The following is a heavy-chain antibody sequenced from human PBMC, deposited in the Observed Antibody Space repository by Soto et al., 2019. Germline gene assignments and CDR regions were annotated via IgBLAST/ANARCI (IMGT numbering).Heavy chain of an antibody. V-gene: IGHV3-33*01. CDR2: IWHDGSQT. CDR1: ESQFTLKNYG. CDR3: EGRHEAWEI. J-gene: IGHJ3*02. D-gene: IGHD1-1*01. Sequence: QVQLPESGGGVVQPETSLRLSCAASESQFTLKNYGIHWVRQAPGKGLEWVAVIWHDGSQTYSADCVRGRFTIARVNSIRLRYLQMNSVVAEDTGVYLCEGRHEAWEIWGLGIKVAVSS.